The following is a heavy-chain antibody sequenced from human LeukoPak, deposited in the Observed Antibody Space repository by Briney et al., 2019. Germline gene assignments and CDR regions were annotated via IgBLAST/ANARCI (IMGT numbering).Heavy chain of an antibody. V-gene: IGHV4-34*01. Sequence: SETLSLTCAVYGGSFSGCYWSWIRQPPGKGLEWIGEINHSGSTNYNPSLKSRVTISVDTSKNQFSLKLSSVTAADTAVYYCARGLSYYYDSSGYYSLGYWGQGTLVTVSS. CDR2: INHSGST. J-gene: IGHJ4*02. CDR1: GGSFSGCY. D-gene: IGHD3-22*01. CDR3: ARGLSYYYDSSGYYSLGY.